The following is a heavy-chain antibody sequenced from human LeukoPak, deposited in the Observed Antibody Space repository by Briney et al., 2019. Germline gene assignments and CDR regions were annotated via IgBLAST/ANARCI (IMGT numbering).Heavy chain of an antibody. CDR3: ARYYYGSGSYYTTDYYYYMDV. Sequence: PSETLSLTCTVSGGSISSRNYYWAWTRQPPGKGLEWIGYISYSVSTNYNPSLKSRVTISVDTSKNQFSLKLSSVTAADTAVYYCARYYYGSGSYYTTDYYYYMDVWGKGTTVTVSS. CDR1: GGSISSRNYY. J-gene: IGHJ6*03. CDR2: ISYSVST. D-gene: IGHD3-10*01. V-gene: IGHV4-61*05.